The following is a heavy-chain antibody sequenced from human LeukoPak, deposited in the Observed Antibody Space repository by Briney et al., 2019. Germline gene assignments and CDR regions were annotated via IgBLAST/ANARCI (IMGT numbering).Heavy chain of an antibody. J-gene: IGHJ4*02. Sequence: GGSLRLSCAASGFTFSSYAMSWVRQAPGKGLEWVSSITGSGGGTYYADSVKGRFTISRDNSNNTLFLQMNSLRAEDTAVYYCSKWVGNKGFDCWGQGALVTVSS. CDR1: GFTFSSYA. CDR2: ITGSGGGT. D-gene: IGHD1-26*01. V-gene: IGHV3-23*01. CDR3: SKWVGNKGFDC.